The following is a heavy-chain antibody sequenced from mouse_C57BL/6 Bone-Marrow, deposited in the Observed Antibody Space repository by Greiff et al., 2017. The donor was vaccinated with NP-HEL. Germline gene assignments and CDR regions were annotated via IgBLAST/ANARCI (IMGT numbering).Heavy chain of an antibody. CDR1: GYTFTTYP. CDR3: ARGGTYWYYFYY. CDR2: FHPYNDDT. Sequence: QVQLKESGAELVKPGASVKMSCKASGYTFTTYPIEWVKQNHGKSLEWIGNFHPYNDDTEYNEKFKNKATLTVEKSSSTVYLDLSRLTSDHSSVYYGARGGTYWYYFYYWGQGTTLTVSS. V-gene: IGHV1-47*01. D-gene: IGHD5-1*01. J-gene: IGHJ2*01.